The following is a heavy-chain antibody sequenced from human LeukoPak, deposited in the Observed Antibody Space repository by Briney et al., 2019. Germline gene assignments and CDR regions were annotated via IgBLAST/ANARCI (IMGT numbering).Heavy chain of an antibody. CDR1: GGSISSYY. Sequence: PSETLSLTCTVSGGSISSYYWSWIRQPPGKGLEWIGYIYYSGSTNYNPSLKSRVTISVDTSKNQFSLKLSSVAAADTAVYYCARGLPFTIFGVVILLDYFDYWGQGTLVTVSS. J-gene: IGHJ4*02. D-gene: IGHD3-3*01. V-gene: IGHV4-59*12. CDR2: IYYSGST. CDR3: ARGLPFTIFGVVILLDYFDY.